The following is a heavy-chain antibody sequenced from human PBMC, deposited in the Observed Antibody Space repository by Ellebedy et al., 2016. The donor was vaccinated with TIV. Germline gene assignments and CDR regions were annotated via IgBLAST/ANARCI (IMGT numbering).Heavy chain of an antibody. CDR1: GFTFDDYA. V-gene: IGHV3-9*01. CDR3: AKVRGSNGPFDY. D-gene: IGHD1-26*01. J-gene: IGHJ4*02. Sequence: SLKISXAASGFTFDDYAMHWVRQAPGKGLEWVSGISWNSGSIGYADSVKGRFTISRDNAKNSLYLQMNSLRAEDTALYYCAKVRGSNGPFDYWGQGTLVTVSS. CDR2: ISWNSGSI.